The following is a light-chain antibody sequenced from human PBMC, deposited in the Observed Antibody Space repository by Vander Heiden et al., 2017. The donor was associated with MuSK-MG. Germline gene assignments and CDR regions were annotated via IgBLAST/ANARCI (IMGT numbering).Light chain of an antibody. J-gene: IGKJ2*01. CDR1: QNIRKH. Sequence: DIHMTQSPSSLSASVGDSVTITCRASQNIRKHVNWYQQKAGKAPNLLIYSASSLQTGVPSRFSGSGSGTDFTLTIRRLQREDFATYFCQQSDSTPYTFGQGTRLEIK. V-gene: IGKV1-39*01. CDR2: SAS. CDR3: QQSDSTPYT.